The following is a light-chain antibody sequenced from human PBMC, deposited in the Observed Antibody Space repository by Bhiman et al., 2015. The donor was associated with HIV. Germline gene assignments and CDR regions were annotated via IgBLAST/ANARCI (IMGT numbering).Light chain of an antibody. Sequence: VLGQTARITCGGNNIGSKILHWYQQKPGQAPVLVIYRDTNRPSGIPERFSGSNSGNTATLTISGTQAMDEADYYCQAWDSSTVVFGGGTKLTVL. J-gene: IGLJ2*01. CDR2: RDT. V-gene: IGLV3-9*01. CDR1: NIGSKI. CDR3: QAWDSSTVV.